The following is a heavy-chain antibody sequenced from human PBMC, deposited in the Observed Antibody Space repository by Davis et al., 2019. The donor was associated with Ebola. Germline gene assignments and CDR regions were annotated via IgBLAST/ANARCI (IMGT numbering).Heavy chain of an antibody. CDR1: GFNFSSYW. V-gene: IGHV3-7*03. D-gene: IGHD3-3*01. CDR3: ARDDGITIFGVTYYYYYGMDV. CDR2: IKQDGSEK. Sequence: PGGSLRLSCAASGFNFSSYWMSWVRQAPGQGLERVANIKQDGSEKYYVDSVKGRFTISRDNAKNSLYLQMNSLRAEDTAVYYCARDDGITIFGVTYYYYYGMDVWGQGTTVTVSS. J-gene: IGHJ6*02.